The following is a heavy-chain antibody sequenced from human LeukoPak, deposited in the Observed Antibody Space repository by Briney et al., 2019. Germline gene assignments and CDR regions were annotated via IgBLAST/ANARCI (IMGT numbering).Heavy chain of an antibody. V-gene: IGHV4-34*01. D-gene: IGHD5-18*01. Sequence: SETLSLTCAVYGGSFSGYYWSWIRQPPGKGLEWIGEINHSGGTNYNPSLKSRVTISVDTSKNQFSLKLSSVTAADTAVYYCAREIRGYRVRRGFDPWGQGTLVTVSS. J-gene: IGHJ5*02. CDR3: AREIRGYRVRRGFDP. CDR2: INHSGGT. CDR1: GGSFSGYY.